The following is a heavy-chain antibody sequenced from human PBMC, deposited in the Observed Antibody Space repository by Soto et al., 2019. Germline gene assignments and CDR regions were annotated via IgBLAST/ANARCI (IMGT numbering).Heavy chain of an antibody. J-gene: IGHJ6*02. Sequence: ASVKVSCKASGYTFTSYGISWVRQAPGQGLEWMGWISAYNGNTNYAQKLQGRVTMTTDTSTSTAYMELRSLRSDDTAVYYCARDDDIAVAGTGPLLYYYGMDVWGQGTTVTVSS. CDR3: ARDDDIAVAGTGPLLYYYGMDV. D-gene: IGHD6-19*01. CDR2: ISAYNGNT. CDR1: GYTFTSYG. V-gene: IGHV1-18*04.